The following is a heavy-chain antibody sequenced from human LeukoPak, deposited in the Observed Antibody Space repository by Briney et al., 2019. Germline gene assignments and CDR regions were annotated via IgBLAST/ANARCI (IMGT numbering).Heavy chain of an antibody. CDR3: ARDVRYFDWLTYNWFDP. Sequence: SETLSLTCTVSGGSISSYYWSWIRQPAGKGLEWIGRIYTSGSTNYNPSLKSRVTMSVDTSKNQFSLKLSSVTAADMAVYYCARDVRYFDWLTYNWFDPWGQGTLVTVSS. V-gene: IGHV4-4*07. CDR1: GGSISSYY. D-gene: IGHD3-9*01. CDR2: IYTSGST. J-gene: IGHJ5*02.